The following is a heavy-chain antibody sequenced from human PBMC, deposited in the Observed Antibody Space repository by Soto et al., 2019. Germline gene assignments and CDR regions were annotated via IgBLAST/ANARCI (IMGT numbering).Heavy chain of an antibody. J-gene: IGHJ4*02. Sequence: PGGSMRLSCAASGVTFSSYSMNWVRQAPGKGLEWVSSISSSSSYIYYADSVKGRFTISRDNAKNSLYLQMNSLRAEDTAVYYCARVAVDTAMVDYWGQGTLVTVS. CDR3: ARVAVDTAMVDY. V-gene: IGHV3-21*01. CDR1: GVTFSSYS. D-gene: IGHD5-18*01. CDR2: ISSSSSYI.